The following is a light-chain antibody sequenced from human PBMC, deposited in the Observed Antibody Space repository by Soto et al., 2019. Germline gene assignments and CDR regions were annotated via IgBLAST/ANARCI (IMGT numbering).Light chain of an antibody. Sequence: QSVLTQPASVSGSPGQSITISCTGGSSDVGGYNYVSWYQQHPGKAPKLMIYEVSNRPSGVSNRFSGSKSGNTASLTISGLQAEDEADYYCSSYTTSSTHGVFGGGTKLTVL. CDR2: EVS. CDR3: SSYTTSSTHGV. V-gene: IGLV2-14*01. J-gene: IGLJ3*02. CDR1: SSDVGGYNY.